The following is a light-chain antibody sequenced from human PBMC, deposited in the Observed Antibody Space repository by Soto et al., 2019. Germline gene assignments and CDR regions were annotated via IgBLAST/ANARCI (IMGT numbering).Light chain of an antibody. J-gene: IGLJ2*01. CDR2: DVS. Sequence: QSALTQPASVSGSPGQSITISCTGTSSDVGAYNYVFWYQQHPGKAPKLMIYDVSNRPSGVSNRFSGSKSGNTASLTISGLQAEDEADYYCSSYTSSSTVVFGGGTKLTVL. CDR1: SSDVGAYNY. CDR3: SSYTSSSTVV. V-gene: IGLV2-14*01.